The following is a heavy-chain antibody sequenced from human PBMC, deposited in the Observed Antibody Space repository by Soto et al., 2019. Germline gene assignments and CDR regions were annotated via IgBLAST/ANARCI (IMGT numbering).Heavy chain of an antibody. Sequence: SETLSLTCAVYGGSFSGYYWSWIRQPPGKGLEWIGEINHSGSTNYNPSLKSRVTISVDTSKNQFSLKLSSVTAADTAVYYCARLMVRGVIRAGGDYWGQGTLVTVSS. CDR3: ARLMVRGVIRAGGDY. V-gene: IGHV4-34*01. D-gene: IGHD3-10*01. CDR2: INHSGST. J-gene: IGHJ4*02. CDR1: GGSFSGYY.